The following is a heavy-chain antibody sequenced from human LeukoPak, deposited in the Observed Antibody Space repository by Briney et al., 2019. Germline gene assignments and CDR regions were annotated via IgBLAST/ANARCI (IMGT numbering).Heavy chain of an antibody. D-gene: IGHD3-9*01. V-gene: IGHV1-69*13. CDR2: IIPIFGTA. J-gene: IGHJ3*02. CDR3: ARESLTGDAFDI. CDR1: GYTFTSYA. Sequence: ASVKVSCKASGYTFTSYAMNWVRQAPGQGLEWMGGIIPIFGTANYAQKFQGRVTITADESTSTAYMELSSLRSEDTAVYYCARESLTGDAFDIWGQGTMVTVSS.